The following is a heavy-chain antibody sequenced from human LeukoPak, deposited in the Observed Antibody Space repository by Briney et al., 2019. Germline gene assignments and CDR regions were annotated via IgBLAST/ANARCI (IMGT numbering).Heavy chain of an antibody. Sequence: GGSLRLSCAASGFTFSSYEMNWVRQAPGKGLEWVSYISSSGSTIYYADSVKGRFTISRDNAKNSLYLQMNSLRAEDTAVYYCASWYGSGSYSGGYWGQGTLVTVSS. D-gene: IGHD3-10*01. V-gene: IGHV3-48*03. CDR3: ASWYGSGSYSGGY. CDR1: GFTFSSYE. J-gene: IGHJ4*02. CDR2: ISSSGSTI.